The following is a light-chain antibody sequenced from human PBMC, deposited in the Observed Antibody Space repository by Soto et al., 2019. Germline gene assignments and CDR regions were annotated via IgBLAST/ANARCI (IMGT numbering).Light chain of an antibody. J-gene: IGKJ1*01. CDR3: QHYNRYSAT. V-gene: IGKV1-5*03. CDR1: QSITPW. CDR2: QAS. Sequence: DIQMTQSPSTLSASVGDRVTITCRASQSITPWLAWYQQKPGKVPKLLIYQASSLESGVPLRFRGSAAGTEFTLTINSLQPDDFATYYCQHYNRYSATFGQGTKVDIK.